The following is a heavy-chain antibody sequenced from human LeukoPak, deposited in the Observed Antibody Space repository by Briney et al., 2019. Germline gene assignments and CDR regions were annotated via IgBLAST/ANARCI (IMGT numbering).Heavy chain of an antibody. CDR2: ISGSGGST. CDR1: GFTFSTYA. J-gene: IGHJ4*02. Sequence: PGGSLRLSCAASGFTFSTYAMNWVRQAPGKGLEWVSSISGSGGSTNYADSVKGRFTISRDNSKNTLYLQMNSPRAEDTAVYYCAKDPGVAVAGTRQFDYWGQGTLVTVSS. D-gene: IGHD6-19*01. V-gene: IGHV3-23*01. CDR3: AKDPGVAVAGTRQFDY.